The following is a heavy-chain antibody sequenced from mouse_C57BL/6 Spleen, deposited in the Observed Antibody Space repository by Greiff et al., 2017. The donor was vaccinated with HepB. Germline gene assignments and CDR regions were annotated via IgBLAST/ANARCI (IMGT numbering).Heavy chain of an antibody. V-gene: IGHV1-15*01. CDR3: TRWYYSNCFAY. Sequence: VQLQQSGAELVRPGASVTLSCKASGYTFTDYEMHWVKQTPVHGLEWIGAIDPETGGTAYNQKFKGKAILTADKSSSTAYMELRSLTSEDSAVYYCTRWYYSNCFAYWGQGTLVTVSA. CDR2: IDPETGGT. CDR1: GYTFTDYE. D-gene: IGHD2-5*01. J-gene: IGHJ3*01.